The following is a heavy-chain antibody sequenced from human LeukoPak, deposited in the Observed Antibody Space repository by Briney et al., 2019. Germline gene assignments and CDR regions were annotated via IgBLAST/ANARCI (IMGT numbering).Heavy chain of an antibody. J-gene: IGHJ3*02. CDR1: GYTFTSYG. D-gene: IGHD3-22*01. CDR2: ISAYNGNT. V-gene: IGHV1-18*01. Sequence: ASVKVSCKASGYTFTSYGISWVRQAPGQGLEWMGWISAYNGNTNYAQKLQGRVTMATDTSTSTAYMELRSLRSDDTAVYYCARDIADYYDSSCYYHDAFDIWGQGTMVTVSS. CDR3: ARDIADYYDSSCYYHDAFDI.